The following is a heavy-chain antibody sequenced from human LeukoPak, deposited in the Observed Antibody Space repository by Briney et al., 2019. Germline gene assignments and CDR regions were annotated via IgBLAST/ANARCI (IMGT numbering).Heavy chain of an antibody. CDR1: GGSISSGDYY. Sequence: PSETLSLTCTVSGGSISSGDYYWSWIRQPPGKGLEWIGYIYYSGSTYYNPSLKSRVTISVDTSKNQFSLKLSSVTAADTAVYYCARGKRGYSYGHPLWGQGTLVTVSS. V-gene: IGHV4-30-4*01. CDR3: ARGKRGYSYGHPL. CDR2: IYYSGST. D-gene: IGHD5-18*01. J-gene: IGHJ4*02.